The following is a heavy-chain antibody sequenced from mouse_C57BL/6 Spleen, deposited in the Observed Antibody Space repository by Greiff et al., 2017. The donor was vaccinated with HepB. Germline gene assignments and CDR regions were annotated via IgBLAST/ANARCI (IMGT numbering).Heavy chain of an antibody. CDR2: IYPGDGDT. CDR1: GYAFSSSW. J-gene: IGHJ3*01. V-gene: IGHV1-82*01. D-gene: IGHD2-1*01. Sequence: QVQLQQSGPELVKPGASVKISCKASGYAFSSSWMNWVKQRPGKGLEWIGRIYPGDGDTNYNGKFKGKATLTADKASSTAYMQLSSLTSEDSAVYFCARGGISYGPFAYWGQGTLVTVSA. CDR3: ARGGISYGPFAY.